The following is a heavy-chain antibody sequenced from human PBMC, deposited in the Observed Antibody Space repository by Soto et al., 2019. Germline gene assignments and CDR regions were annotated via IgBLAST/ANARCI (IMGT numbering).Heavy chain of an antibody. D-gene: IGHD7-27*01. CDR1: GGSFSGYY. Sequence: SEILSLTCAVYGGSFSGYYWSWIRQPPGKGLEWIGEINHSGSTNYNPSLKSRVTISVDTSKNQFSLKLSSVTAADTAVYYCARASELGYVFDIGGQGKMVTVS. J-gene: IGHJ3*02. CDR2: INHSGST. V-gene: IGHV4-34*01. CDR3: ARASELGYVFDI.